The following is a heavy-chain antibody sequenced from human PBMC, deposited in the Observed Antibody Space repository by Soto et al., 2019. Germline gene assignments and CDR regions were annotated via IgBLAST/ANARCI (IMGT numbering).Heavy chain of an antibody. Sequence: QVQQVQSGAEVKKPGSSVKVSCKASGGTFSSYTISWVRQAPGQGLEWMGRIIPILGIANYAQKFQGRVTITADKSTSTAYMELSSLRSEDTAVYYCAREEMATIPYYFDYWGQGTLVTVSS. CDR1: GGTFSSYT. J-gene: IGHJ4*02. CDR3: AREEMATIPYYFDY. CDR2: IIPILGIA. V-gene: IGHV1-69*08. D-gene: IGHD5-12*01.